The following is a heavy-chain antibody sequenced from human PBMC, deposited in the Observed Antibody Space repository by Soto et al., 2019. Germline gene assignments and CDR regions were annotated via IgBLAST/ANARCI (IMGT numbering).Heavy chain of an antibody. Sequence: QLQLQESGPGLVKPSETLSLTCTVSGDSISGSPYFWGWIRQPPGKGLEWIASILYDGSTYYTPALNRRAILSVDTAKNQASRKLTSAAAADTAIYFCARLQAADAHYWGQGPVVIVSS. D-gene: IGHD6-13*01. CDR1: GDSISGSPYF. CDR3: ARLQAADAHY. CDR2: ILYDGST. J-gene: IGHJ4*02. V-gene: IGHV4-39*01.